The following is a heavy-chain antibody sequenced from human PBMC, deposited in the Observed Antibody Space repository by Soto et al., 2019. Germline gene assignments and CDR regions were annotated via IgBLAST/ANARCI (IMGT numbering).Heavy chain of an antibody. Sequence: TLSLTCTVSGGSISSSIYYGGWIRQPPGKGLEWIGSIFYSGSTYYNPSLKSRVTISVDTSKNQFSLKLYSVTAADTAMYYCARQVVTASSPIYYFDYWGQGILVTVSLGKEFSWGVPETLLCSSSFDYWGQGTLVTVSS. CDR3: ARQVVTASSPIYYFDYWGQGILVTVSLGKEFSWGVPETLLCSSSFDY. V-gene: IGHV4-39*01. J-gene: IGHJ4*02. CDR1: GGSISSSIYY. CDR2: IFYSGST. D-gene: IGHD2-21*02.